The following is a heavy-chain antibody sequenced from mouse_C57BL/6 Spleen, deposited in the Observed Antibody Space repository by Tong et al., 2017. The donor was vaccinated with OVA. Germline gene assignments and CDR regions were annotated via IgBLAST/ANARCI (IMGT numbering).Heavy chain of an antibody. CDR2: IDPANGNT. Sequence: EVQLQQSGAELVKPGAPVKLSCTASGFNIKDTYMHWVKQRPEQGLEWIGRIDPANGNTKYDPKFQGKATITADTSSNKAYMQLSSLTSEDSAVYYCARYGNPYWYFDVWGAGTTVTVSS. D-gene: IGHD2-1*01. V-gene: IGHV14-3*02. CDR3: ARYGNPYWYFDV. CDR1: GFNIKDTY. J-gene: IGHJ1*01.